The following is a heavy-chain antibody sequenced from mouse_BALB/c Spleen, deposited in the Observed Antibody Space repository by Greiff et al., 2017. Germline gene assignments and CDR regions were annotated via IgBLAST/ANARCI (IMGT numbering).Heavy chain of an antibody. Sequence: VQLQQSGAELVRSGASVKLSCTASGFNIKDYYMHWVKKRPEQGLEWIGWIDPENGDTEYAPKFQGKATMTADTSSNTAYLQLSSLTSEDTAVYYCNADLLLRSFDYWGQGTTLTVSS. D-gene: IGHD1-1*01. V-gene: IGHV14-4*02. CDR1: GFNIKDYY. CDR3: NADLLLRSFDY. CDR2: IDPENGDT. J-gene: IGHJ2*01.